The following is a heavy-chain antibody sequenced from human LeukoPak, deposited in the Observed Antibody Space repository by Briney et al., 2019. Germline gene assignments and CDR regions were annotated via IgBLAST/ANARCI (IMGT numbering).Heavy chain of an antibody. CDR2: ISSSSSTI. D-gene: IGHD2-2*01. V-gene: IGHV3-48*03. J-gene: IGHJ4*02. CDR3: GSASCYGCGFDY. Sequence: GGSLRLSCAASGLTFSSYEMNCFRQAPGKGLEWVSYISSSSSTIYHADSVKGRFTISRDNAKNSLYLQMNSLRAEDTAVYYYGSASCYGCGFDYWGQGTLVTVSS. CDR1: GLTFSSYE.